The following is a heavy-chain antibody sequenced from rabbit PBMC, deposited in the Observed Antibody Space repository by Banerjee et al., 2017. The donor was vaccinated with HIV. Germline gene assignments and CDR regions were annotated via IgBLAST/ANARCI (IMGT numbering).Heavy chain of an antibody. CDR1: GFSFSDKAV. D-gene: IGHD8-1*01. CDR3: ARDGAAGSYFAL. V-gene: IGHV1S45*01. Sequence: QEQLLESGGGLVKPEGSLKLSCTASGFSFSDKAVMCWVRQAQGKGLEWIAGINAVTGRAVYASWAKGRFALSKTSSTTVTLQMTSLTAADTATYFCARDGAAGSYFALWGPGTLVTGS. CDR2: INAVTGRA. J-gene: IGHJ4*01.